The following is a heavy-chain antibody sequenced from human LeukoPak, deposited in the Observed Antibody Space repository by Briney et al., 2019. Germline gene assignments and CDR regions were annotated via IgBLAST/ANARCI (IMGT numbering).Heavy chain of an antibody. J-gene: IGHJ1*01. V-gene: IGHV3-23*01. CDR3: AQEIYGDSTGGRFQH. Sequence: GGSLRLSCAASGFTFSNYGMSWVRQAPGKGLEWVSGISGSGGSTYYADSVKGRFTISRDNSKNTLYLQMNSLRAEDTAVYYCAQEIYGDSTGGRFQHWGQGTLVTVSS. CDR2: ISGSGGST. CDR1: GFTFSNYG. D-gene: IGHD4-17*01.